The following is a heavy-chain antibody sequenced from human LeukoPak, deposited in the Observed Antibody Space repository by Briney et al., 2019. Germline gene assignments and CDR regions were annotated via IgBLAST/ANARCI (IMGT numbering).Heavy chain of an antibody. CDR1: GITVSNNY. V-gene: IGHV3-66*01. J-gene: IGHJ4*02. CDR2: IYSGGST. D-gene: IGHD4-11*01. Sequence: GGSLRLSCAASGITVSNNYMSWVRQAPGKGLEWVSLIYSGGSTYYADSVRGRFTISRDNSKNTLYLQMNSLRVEDTAVYYCXRXYNWGQGTLVTVSS. CDR3: XRXYN.